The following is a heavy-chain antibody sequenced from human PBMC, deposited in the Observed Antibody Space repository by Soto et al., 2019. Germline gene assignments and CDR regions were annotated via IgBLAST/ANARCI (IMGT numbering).Heavy chain of an antibody. CDR2: ISAYNGNT. CDR3: ARDLGSGWYSGAGS. J-gene: IGHJ5*02. CDR1: GYTFTSYG. D-gene: IGHD6-19*01. V-gene: IGHV1-18*01. Sequence: QVQLVQSGAEVKKPGASVKVSCKASGYTFTSYGISWVRQAPGQGLEWMGWISAYNGNTNYAQKLQGTVTMTPDTSTSTAYMALRSRRSDDTAVYYCARDLGSGWYSGAGSWGQGTLVTVSS.